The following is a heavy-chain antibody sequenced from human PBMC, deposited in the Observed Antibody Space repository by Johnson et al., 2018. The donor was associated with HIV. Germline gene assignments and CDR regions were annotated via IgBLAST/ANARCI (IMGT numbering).Heavy chain of an antibody. CDR1: GFTVSSNY. CDR3: ARGEEMATILI. D-gene: IGHD5-24*01. J-gene: IGHJ3*02. V-gene: IGHV3-66*01. CDR2: IYSGGST. Sequence: VQLVESGGGLVQPGGSLRLSCAASGFTVSSNYMSWVRQAPEKGLEWVSVIYSGGSTYYADSVKGRFTISRDNAKNSLSLQVNSLRADDTAGYYCARGEEMATILIWGQGTMVTVSS.